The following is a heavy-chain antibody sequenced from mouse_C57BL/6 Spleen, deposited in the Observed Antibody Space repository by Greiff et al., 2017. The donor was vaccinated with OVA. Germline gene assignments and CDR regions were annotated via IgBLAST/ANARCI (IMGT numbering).Heavy chain of an antibody. CDR2: IWSGGST. CDR3: ARNYYGSRYYAMDY. J-gene: IGHJ4*01. CDR1: GFSLTSYG. D-gene: IGHD1-1*01. Sequence: QVQLKQSGPGLVQPSQSLSITCTVSGFSLTSYGVHWVRQSPGKGLEWLGVIWSGGSTDYNAAFISRLSLSKDNSKSQVFFKMNSLQADDTAIYYCARNYYGSRYYAMDYWGQGTSVTVSS. V-gene: IGHV2-2*01.